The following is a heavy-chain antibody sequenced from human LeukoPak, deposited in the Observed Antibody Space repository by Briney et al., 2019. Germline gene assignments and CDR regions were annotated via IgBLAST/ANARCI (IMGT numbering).Heavy chain of an antibody. V-gene: IGHV5-51*01. Sequence: GESLKISCKGSGYSFTSYWIGWVRQMPGKGLEWMGIIYPSDSDTRYSPSFQGQVTISADKSITTAYLQWSSLKASDTAMYYCARHRPRQGGAFDIWGQGTMVTVSS. CDR2: IYPSDSDT. J-gene: IGHJ3*02. CDR1: GYSFTSYW. CDR3: ARHRPRQGGAFDI.